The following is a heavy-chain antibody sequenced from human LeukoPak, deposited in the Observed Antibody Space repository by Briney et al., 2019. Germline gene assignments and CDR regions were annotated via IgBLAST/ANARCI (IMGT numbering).Heavy chain of an antibody. D-gene: IGHD3-10*01. J-gene: IGHJ6*03. CDR1: GFTFSRYA. CDR2: ISTTSSSSYI. Sequence: GGSLRLSCAASGFTFSRYAMNWVRQAPGKGLEWVSSISTTSSSSYIHYADSMKVRFTISRDNAKSSLYLQMNSLRAEDTAVYYCARVMAGYSYMDVWGKGTTVTVSS. CDR3: ARVMAGYSYMDV. V-gene: IGHV3-21*01.